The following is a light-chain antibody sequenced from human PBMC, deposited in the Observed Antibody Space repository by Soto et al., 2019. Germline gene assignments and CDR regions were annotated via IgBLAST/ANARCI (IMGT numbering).Light chain of an antibody. Sequence: EIVMTQSPATLSVSPGERATLSCRASQSVSSNLAWYQQKPGQAPRLLIYGASTSATGIPARFSGSGSGTEFTLTISSLQSEDFAVYYCHQYNNWPFTFGPGTKVYIK. V-gene: IGKV3-15*01. J-gene: IGKJ3*01. CDR1: QSVSSN. CDR2: GAS. CDR3: HQYNNWPFT.